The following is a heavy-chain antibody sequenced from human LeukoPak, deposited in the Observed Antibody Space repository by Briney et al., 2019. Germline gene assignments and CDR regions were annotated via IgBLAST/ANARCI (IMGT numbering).Heavy chain of an antibody. D-gene: IGHD5/OR15-5a*01. CDR1: GVIFSDHA. V-gene: IGHV3-30*04. Sequence: PGGSLRLSCVASGVIFSDHAFHWVRQSPDKGLEWVALIGSDGTKKYYADSVQGRFTVSRENSKNTLFLQMNTVRADDTAVYFCARQMTSTRLFDSWGQGTLVTVSS. CDR3: ARQMTSTRLFDS. J-gene: IGHJ4*02. CDR2: IGSDGTKK.